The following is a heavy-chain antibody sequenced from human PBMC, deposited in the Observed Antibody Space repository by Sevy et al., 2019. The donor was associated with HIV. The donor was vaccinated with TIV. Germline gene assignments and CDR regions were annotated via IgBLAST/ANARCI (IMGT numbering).Heavy chain of an antibody. CDR2: VSDGGTVT. D-gene: IGHD2-15*01. CDR1: GFTFSRYA. CDR3: AKEAKEYCSGGSCYGSTFDY. V-gene: IGHV3-23*01. Sequence: GGSLRLSCVVSGFTFSRYAMNWVRQAPDKGLEWVAGVSDGGTVTYYAESVKGRFTMSRDTSKNTVYVEMNSLRVEDTAVYYCAKEAKEYCSGGSCYGSTFDYWGQGTLVTVSS. J-gene: IGHJ4*02.